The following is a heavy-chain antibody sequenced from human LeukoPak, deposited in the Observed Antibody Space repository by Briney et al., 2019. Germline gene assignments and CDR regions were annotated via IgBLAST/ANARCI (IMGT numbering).Heavy chain of an antibody. D-gene: IGHD3-22*01. CDR2: MYYSVST. CDR1: GGSISSGDYY. V-gene: IGHV4-30-4*01. J-gene: IGHJ5*02. Sequence: SETLSLTCTVSGGSISSGDYYWSWIRQPPGKGLEWIAYMYYSVSTYHNPSLKSRVTMSADTSKNQLSLKLRSVTAADTAVYYCARPYYYDSRIDPWGQGILVTVSS. CDR3: ARPYYYDSRIDP.